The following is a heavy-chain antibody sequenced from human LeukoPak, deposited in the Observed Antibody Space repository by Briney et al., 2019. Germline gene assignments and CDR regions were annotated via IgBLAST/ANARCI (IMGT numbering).Heavy chain of an antibody. CDR2: ISGGSSSV. D-gene: IGHD5-12*01. V-gene: IGHV3-48*02. CDR3: ARKYGGYADY. Sequence: GGSLRLSCAASGFTFSSYSMSWVRQAPGKGLEWVSHISGGSSSVYYADSVKGRFTISRDNAKNSLYLQMNSLRDEDTAVYYCARKYGGYADYWGQGTLVTVSS. J-gene: IGHJ4*02. CDR1: GFTFSSYS.